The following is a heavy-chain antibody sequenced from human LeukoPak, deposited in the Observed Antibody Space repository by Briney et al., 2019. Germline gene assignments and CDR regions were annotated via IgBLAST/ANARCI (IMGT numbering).Heavy chain of an antibody. CDR2: ISAYDGRT. CDR1: GHTSRNYG. V-gene: IGHV1-18*04. CDR3: AGICCPGAGSWYPDDN. J-gene: IGHJ4*02. D-gene: IGHD2-8*02. Sequence: ASVKVSCTASGHTSRNYGISWARQAPGEGLEWMGWISAYDGRTEYGQKFQDRVTVTIDTSTSTGYMEMRSLTYDDTAVYYCAGICCPGAGSWYPDDNWGQGTLVIVFS.